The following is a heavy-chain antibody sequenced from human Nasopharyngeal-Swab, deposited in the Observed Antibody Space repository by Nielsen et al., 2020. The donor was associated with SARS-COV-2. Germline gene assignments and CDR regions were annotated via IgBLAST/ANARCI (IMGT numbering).Heavy chain of an antibody. CDR3: AKDTSGWYLDY. CDR2: ISYDGSNK. CDR1: GFTFSSYG. D-gene: IGHD6-19*01. J-gene: IGHJ4*02. Sequence: GGSLRLSCAASGFTFSSYGMHWVRQAPGKGLEWVAVISYDGSNKYYADSVKGRFTISRDNSKNTLYLQMNSLRAEDMAVYYCAKDTSGWYLDYWGQGTLVTVSS. V-gene: IGHV3-30*18.